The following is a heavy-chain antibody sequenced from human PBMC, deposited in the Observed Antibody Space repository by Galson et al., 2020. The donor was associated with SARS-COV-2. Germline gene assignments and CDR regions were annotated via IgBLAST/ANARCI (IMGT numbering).Heavy chain of an antibody. CDR1: GGSINSGGYY. CDR2: TYYNGNT. CDR3: ARGGRFDGESARTYYYYYGLDV. D-gene: IGHD4-17*01. J-gene: IGHJ6*04. Sequence: ASETLSLTCTVSGGSINSGGYYWTWIRQLPGEGLQWIGYTYYNGNTYYNPSLMSRVPISVDTSEPQFSLELTSVTAADTAVYYCARGGRFDGESARTYYYYYGLDVWGEGTTVTVAS. V-gene: IGHV4-31*03.